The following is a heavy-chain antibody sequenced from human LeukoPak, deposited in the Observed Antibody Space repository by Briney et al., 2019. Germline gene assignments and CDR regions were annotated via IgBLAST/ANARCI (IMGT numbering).Heavy chain of an antibody. CDR2: INHSGST. D-gene: IGHD3-16*01. Sequence: SETPSLTCAVYGGSFSGYYWSWIRQPPGKGLEWIGEINHSGSTNYNPSLKSRVTISVDTSKNQFSLKLSSVTAADTAVYYCASLGGPHDYWGQGTLVTVSS. V-gene: IGHV4-34*01. CDR1: GGSFSGYY. CDR3: ASLGGPHDY. J-gene: IGHJ4*02.